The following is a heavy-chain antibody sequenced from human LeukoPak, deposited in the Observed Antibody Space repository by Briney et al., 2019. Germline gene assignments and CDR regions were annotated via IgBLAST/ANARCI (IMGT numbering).Heavy chain of an antibody. CDR1: GFTFSSYA. Sequence: GGSLRLSCTASGFTFSSYAMKWVRQAPGKGLECVSGISGSGGYTFYADSVKGRFTISRDKSKNTLYLQMSSLRVEDTAVYYCAKDWGDILTPAYSDPSDYWGQGTLVTVSS. J-gene: IGHJ4*02. CDR2: ISGSGGYT. D-gene: IGHD3-9*01. V-gene: IGHV3-23*01. CDR3: AKDWGDILTPAYSDPSDY.